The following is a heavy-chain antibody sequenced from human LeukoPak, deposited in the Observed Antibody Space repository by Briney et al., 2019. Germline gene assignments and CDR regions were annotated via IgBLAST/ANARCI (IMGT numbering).Heavy chain of an antibody. CDR1: GYTFTSYY. J-gene: IGHJ5*02. CDR3: ARDLVRGVIKGPHWFDP. V-gene: IGHV1-46*01. Sequence: ASVTVSCKASGYTFTSYYMHWVRQAPGQGLEWMGLINPSGGSTSYAQKFQGRVTMTRDMSTSTVYMELSSLRSEDTAVYYCARDLVRGVIKGPHWFDPWGQGTLVTVSS. CDR2: INPSGGST. D-gene: IGHD3-10*01.